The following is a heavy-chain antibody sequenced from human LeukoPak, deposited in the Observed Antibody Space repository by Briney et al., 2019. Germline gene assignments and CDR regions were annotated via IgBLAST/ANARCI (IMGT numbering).Heavy chain of an antibody. J-gene: IGHJ4*02. Sequence: PGGSLELSCAASGLSFSSYAMSWVRQAPGKGLEWVSAISGRGGSTYSADSVKGRFTISRDNSMNTLFLQMDSLRAEDTAVYYCAKTSGTYPASSYYFDYWGQGSLVTVSS. CDR1: GLSFSSYA. D-gene: IGHD3-10*01. CDR3: AKTSGTYPASSYYFDY. CDR2: ISGRGGST. V-gene: IGHV3-23*01.